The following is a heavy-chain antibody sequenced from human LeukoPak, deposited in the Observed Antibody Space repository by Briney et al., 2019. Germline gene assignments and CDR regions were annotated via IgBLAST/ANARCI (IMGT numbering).Heavy chain of an antibody. CDR1: GFTFSNYA. J-gene: IGHJ4*02. V-gene: IGHV3-23*01. CDR3: ARDGGYFDY. CDR2: ISDSGDKT. Sequence: GGSLRLSCAASGFTFSNYAMSWVRQAPGKGLECVSAISDSGDKTDYADSVRGRFTIYRDNSKDTLYLQMNSLGAADTAVYYCARDGGYFDYWGQGTLVTVSS. D-gene: IGHD3-3*01.